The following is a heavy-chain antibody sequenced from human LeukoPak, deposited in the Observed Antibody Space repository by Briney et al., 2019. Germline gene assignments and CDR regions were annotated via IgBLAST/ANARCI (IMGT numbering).Heavy chain of an antibody. CDR2: IKQGGSEK. CDR1: GFTFSSYW. J-gene: IGHJ4*02. Sequence: HPGGSLRLSCAASGFTFSSYWMSWVRQAPGKGLEWVANIKQGGSEKYYVDSVKGRFTISRDNAKNSLYLQMNSLRAEDTAVYYCARWFTYYYDSSGYFFDYWGQGTLVTVSS. CDR3: ARWFTYYYDSSGYFFDY. V-gene: IGHV3-7*01. D-gene: IGHD3-22*01.